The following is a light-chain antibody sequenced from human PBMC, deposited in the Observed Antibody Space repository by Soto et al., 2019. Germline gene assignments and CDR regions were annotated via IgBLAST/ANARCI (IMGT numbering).Light chain of an antibody. CDR1: QSISSW. CDR2: DAS. V-gene: IGKV1-5*01. Sequence: QMAQSPATLAASVGDRVTMSWRASQSISSWLAWYQQKPGKAPKLLIYDASSLESGVPSRFSGSGSGTEFTLTISSLKPDDFATYYCQQYNSYSTFGQGTKVDIK. J-gene: IGKJ1*01. CDR3: QQYNSYST.